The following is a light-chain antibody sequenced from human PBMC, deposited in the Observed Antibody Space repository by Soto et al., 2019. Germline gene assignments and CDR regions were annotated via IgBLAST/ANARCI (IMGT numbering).Light chain of an antibody. J-gene: IGLJ1*01. CDR3: SSYAGSSPLYV. V-gene: IGLV2-14*01. CDR1: SSDVGGYKF. Sequence: QSVLTQPASVSGSPGQSITISCTGISSDVGGYKFVSWYQQHPGKVPKLLIYEVTNRPSGVSNRFSGSKSGNTASLTISGLQAEDEADYYCSSYAGSSPLYVFGTGTKVTVL. CDR2: EVT.